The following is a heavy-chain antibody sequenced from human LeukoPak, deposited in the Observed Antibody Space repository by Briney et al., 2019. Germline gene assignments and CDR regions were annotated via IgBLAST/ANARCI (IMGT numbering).Heavy chain of an antibody. CDR2: ISNDGSNK. V-gene: IGHV3-30*04. J-gene: IGHJ4*02. Sequence: GRSLRLSCAASGFTFSSYAMHWVRQAPGKGLEWVAVISNDGSNKYYADSVKGRFTISRDNSKNTLYLQMNSLRAEDTAVYYCARDETSHGDYGYWGQGTLVTVSS. D-gene: IGHD4-17*01. CDR1: GFTFSSYA. CDR3: ARDETSHGDYGY.